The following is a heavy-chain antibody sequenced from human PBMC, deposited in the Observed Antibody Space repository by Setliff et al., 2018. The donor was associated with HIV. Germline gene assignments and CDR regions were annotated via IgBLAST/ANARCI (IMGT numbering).Heavy chain of an antibody. CDR1: GYTFGSYG. D-gene: IGHD6-19*01. J-gene: IGHJ5*02. V-gene: IGHV1-18*01. CDR3: AKDKGSSGWSA. Sequence: ASVKVSCKASGYTFGSYGISWVRQAPGQGLEWVGWISAYNGDTKYAQKLQGRVTMTTDTSTSTAYMELRSLGSDDTAVYYCAKDKGSSGWSAWGQGTLVTVSS. CDR2: ISAYNGDT.